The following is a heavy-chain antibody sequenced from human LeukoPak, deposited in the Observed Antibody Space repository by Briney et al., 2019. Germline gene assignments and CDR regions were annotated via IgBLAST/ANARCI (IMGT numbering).Heavy chain of an antibody. V-gene: IGHV3-49*03. Sequence: GGSLRLSCTASGFTFGDYAMSWFRQAPGKGLEWVGFIRSKAYGGTTEYAASVKGRFTISRDDSKSIAYLQMNSLKTEDTAVYYCTRDRPHYYYYYYGMDVWGQGTTVTVSS. J-gene: IGHJ6*02. CDR3: TRDRPHYYYYYYGMDV. CDR1: GFTFGDYA. CDR2: IRSKAYGGTT.